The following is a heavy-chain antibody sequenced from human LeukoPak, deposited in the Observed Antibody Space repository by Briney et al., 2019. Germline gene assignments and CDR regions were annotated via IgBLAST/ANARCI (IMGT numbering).Heavy chain of an antibody. V-gene: IGHV5-51*01. J-gene: IGHJ3*02. D-gene: IGHD2/OR15-2a*01. CDR2: IYPGDSGT. CDR1: GYSFTSYW. CDR3: ARPANRGDAFDI. Sequence: GESLKISCKGSGYSFTSYWIGWVRQMPGKGLEWMGIIYPGDSGTRYSPSFQGQVTISADKSSTTAYLQWSSLRASDTAMYYCARPANRGDAFDIWGQGTMVTVSS.